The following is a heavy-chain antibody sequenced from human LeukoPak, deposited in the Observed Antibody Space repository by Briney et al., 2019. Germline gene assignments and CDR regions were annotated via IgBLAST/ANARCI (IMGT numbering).Heavy chain of an antibody. Sequence: SGPTLVNPTQTLTLTCTFSGFSLSTSGMCVSWIRQPPGKALERLARIDWDDDKYYSTSLKTRLTISKDTSKNQVVLTMTNMDPVDTATYYCARSFLVVGGGAFDIWCQGTMVTVSS. D-gene: IGHD3-10*01. CDR2: IDWDDDK. CDR1: GFSLSTSGMC. J-gene: IGHJ3*02. V-gene: IGHV2-70*11. CDR3: ARSFLVVGGGAFDI.